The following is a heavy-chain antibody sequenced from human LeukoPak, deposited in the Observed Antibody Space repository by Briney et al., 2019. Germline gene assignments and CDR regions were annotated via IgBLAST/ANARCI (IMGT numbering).Heavy chain of an antibody. CDR2: ISAYNGNT. J-gene: IGHJ1*01. V-gene: IGHV1-18*01. CDR3: ARSSVALPPPRSEYFQH. CDR1: GYTFTSYG. D-gene: IGHD6-19*01. Sequence: ASVKVSCKASGYTFTSYGISWVRQAPGQGLEWMGWISAYNGNTNYAQKLQGRVTMTKDTSTSTAYMELRSLRSDDTAVYYCARSSVALPPPRSEYFQHWGQGTLVTVSS.